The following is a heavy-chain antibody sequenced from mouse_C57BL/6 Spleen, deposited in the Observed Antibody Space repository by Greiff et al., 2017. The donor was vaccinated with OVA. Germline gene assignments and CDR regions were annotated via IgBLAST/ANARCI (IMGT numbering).Heavy chain of an antibody. CDR3: AGTGDWYFDV. CDR2: ISYDGSN. Sequence: DVKLQESGPGLVKPSQSLSLTCSVTGYSITSGYYWNWIRQFPGNKLEWMGYISYDGSNNYNPSLKNRISITRDTSKNQFFLKLNSVTTEDTATYYCAGTGDWYFDVWGTGTTVTVSS. CDR1: GYSITSGYY. D-gene: IGHD4-1*01. V-gene: IGHV3-6*01. J-gene: IGHJ1*03.